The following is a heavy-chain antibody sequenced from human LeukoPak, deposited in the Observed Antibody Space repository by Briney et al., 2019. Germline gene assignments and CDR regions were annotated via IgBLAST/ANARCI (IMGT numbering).Heavy chain of an antibody. Sequence: GGSLRLSCAASGFPFSSYWMHWVRQAPGKGLEWVAFIRYDGSNKYYADSVKGRFTISRDNSKNTLYLQMNSLRAEDTAVYYCAKDRVEKSSGWYVVYFDYWGQGTLVTVSS. CDR2: IRYDGSNK. CDR3: AKDRVEKSSGWYVVYFDY. V-gene: IGHV3-30*02. J-gene: IGHJ4*02. D-gene: IGHD6-19*01. CDR1: GFPFSSYW.